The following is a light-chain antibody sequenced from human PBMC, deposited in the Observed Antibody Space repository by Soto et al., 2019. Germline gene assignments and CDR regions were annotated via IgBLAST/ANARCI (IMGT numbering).Light chain of an antibody. Sequence: DIVMTQSPLSLPVTPGEPASISCRSSQSLLHSHGYKYVDWYQQKPGQSPHLLIYLGSIRASGVPVRFSGSGSGTDFTLKISRVEADDVGVYYCMQALQTPTFGGGTKVEIK. CDR3: MQALQTPT. CDR1: QSLLHSHGYKY. CDR2: LGS. V-gene: IGKV2-28*01. J-gene: IGKJ4*01.